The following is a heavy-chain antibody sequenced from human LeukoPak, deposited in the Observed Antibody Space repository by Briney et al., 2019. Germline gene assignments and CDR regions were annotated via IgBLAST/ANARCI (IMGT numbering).Heavy chain of an antibody. Sequence: SETLSLTCDVSGASISATNWWTWVRLPPGEGLEWIGEVSHSETTNYSPSLKGRVRLSVDRATNQISLRLASVTAADTAVYYCTRESGRGTFDLWGRGTMVTVSS. CDR1: GASISATNW. CDR2: VSHSETT. D-gene: IGHD3-10*01. V-gene: IGHV4-4*02. J-gene: IGHJ3*01. CDR3: TRESGRGTFDL.